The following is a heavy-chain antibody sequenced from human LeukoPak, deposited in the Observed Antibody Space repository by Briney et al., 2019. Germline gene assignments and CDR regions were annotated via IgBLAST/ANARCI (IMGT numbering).Heavy chain of an antibody. J-gene: IGHJ4*02. CDR1: GDSVSSNSAA. CDR2: TYYRSKWYS. D-gene: IGHD3-10*01. CDR3: ASQYGSRQFDS. V-gene: IGHV6-1*01. Sequence: SQTLSLTCALSGDSVSSNSAAWNWLRQSPSRGLEWLGRTYYRSKWYSDSAVSVKSRITINPDTSKNQFSLQLTSVTPEDTAVYYCASQYGSRQFDSWGQGTLVTVSS.